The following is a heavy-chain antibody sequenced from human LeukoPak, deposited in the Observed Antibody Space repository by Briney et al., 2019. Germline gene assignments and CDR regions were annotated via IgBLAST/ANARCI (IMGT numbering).Heavy chain of an antibody. Sequence: GGSLRLSCAASGFTFSSYGMHWVRQAPGKGLEWVAFIRYDGSNKYYADSVKGRFTISRDNSKNTLYLQMNSLRAEDTAVYYCAKDQGSKPLYGGNPGDYWGQGTLVTVSS. CDR1: GFTFSSYG. CDR2: IRYDGSNK. D-gene: IGHD4-23*01. CDR3: AKDQGSKPLYGGNPGDY. J-gene: IGHJ4*02. V-gene: IGHV3-30*02.